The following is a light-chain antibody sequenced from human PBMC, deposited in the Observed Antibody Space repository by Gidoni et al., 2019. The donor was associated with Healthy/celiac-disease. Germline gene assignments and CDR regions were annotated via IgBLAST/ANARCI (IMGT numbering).Light chain of an antibody. CDR2: GAS. J-gene: IGKJ4*01. Sequence: EIVLTQSPGTLSLSPGERATLSCRASQSVSSSYLDWYQQKPGQAPRLLIYGASSRATGIPDRFSGSGSGTDFTLTISRLEPEDFAVYYCQQYGSSFGGGTKVEIK. CDR3: QQYGSS. V-gene: IGKV3-20*01. CDR1: QSVSSSY.